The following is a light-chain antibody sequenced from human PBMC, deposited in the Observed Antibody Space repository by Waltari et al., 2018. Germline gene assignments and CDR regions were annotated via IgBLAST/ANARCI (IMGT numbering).Light chain of an antibody. CDR2: DVS. V-gene: IGLV2-14*03. J-gene: IGLJ3*02. Sequence: QSALTQPASVSGSPGQSITISCTGTSSDVGGYNYVSWYQQHPGKAPKFLIYDVSKPPSGVSNRFSGSKSGNTASLTISGLQADDEADYYCSSYATSNTLVFGGGTKLTVL. CDR3: SSYATSNTLV. CDR1: SSDVGGYNY.